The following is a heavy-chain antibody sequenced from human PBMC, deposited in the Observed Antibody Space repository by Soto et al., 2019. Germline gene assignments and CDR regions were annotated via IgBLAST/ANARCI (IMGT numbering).Heavy chain of an antibody. D-gene: IGHD1-1*01. Sequence: QVQLVESGGGVVQPGRSLRLSCVASGFPFSTYGMHWVRQAPGKGLEWVAMIWNDGSNKYYTDSMKDRFTISRDNSKNTLYLQMTSLRDDDSAVYYCATELNDMRAFHIWGQGTMVTVSS. CDR2: IWNDGSNK. V-gene: IGHV3-33*03. CDR3: ATELNDMRAFHI. CDR1: GFPFSTYG. J-gene: IGHJ3*02.